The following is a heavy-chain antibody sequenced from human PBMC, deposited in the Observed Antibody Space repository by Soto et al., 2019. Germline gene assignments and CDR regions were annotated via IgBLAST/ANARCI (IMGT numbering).Heavy chain of an antibody. J-gene: IGHJ4*02. Sequence: ASVKVSCKASGYTFTGYYMHWVRQAPGQGLEWMGWINPNSGGTNYAQKFQGWVTMTRDTSISTAYMELSRLRSDDTAVYYCARGDPSPYYYDSSGYFDYWGQGTLVTVSS. D-gene: IGHD3-22*01. CDR1: GYTFTGYY. V-gene: IGHV1-2*04. CDR3: ARGDPSPYYYDSSGYFDY. CDR2: INPNSGGT.